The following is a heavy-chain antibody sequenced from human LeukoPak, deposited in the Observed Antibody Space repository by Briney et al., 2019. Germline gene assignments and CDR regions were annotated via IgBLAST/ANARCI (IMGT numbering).Heavy chain of an antibody. V-gene: IGHV1-69*06. CDR2: IIPIFGTA. CDR1: GGTFSSYA. J-gene: IGHJ4*02. D-gene: IGHD3-10*01. CDR3: ARGRITMVYGFDY. Sequence: GASVKVSCKASGGTFSSYAISWVRQAPGQGLEWMGGIIPIFGTANYAQKFQGSVTITADKSTSTAYMELSSLRSEDTAVYYCARGRITMVYGFDYWGQGTLVTVSS.